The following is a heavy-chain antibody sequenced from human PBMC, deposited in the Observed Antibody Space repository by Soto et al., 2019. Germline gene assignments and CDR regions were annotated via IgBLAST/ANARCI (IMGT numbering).Heavy chain of an antibody. CDR3: LKDSSPGWYFDS. D-gene: IGHD6-6*01. Sequence: QVQLVESGGGVVHPGRSLRLSCAVSGFTFRNLGMHWVRQAPGKGLEWVAVISYDGSEKYYAESVKGRFTVFRDNYKNPPSLQMNRLRSYDTAVFYCLKDSSPGWYFDSWGQGTLVTVSS. CDR1: GFTFRNLG. J-gene: IGHJ4*02. CDR2: ISYDGSEK. V-gene: IGHV3-30*18.